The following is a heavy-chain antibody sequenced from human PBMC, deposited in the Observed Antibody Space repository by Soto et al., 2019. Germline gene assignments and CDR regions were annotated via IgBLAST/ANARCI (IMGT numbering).Heavy chain of an antibody. V-gene: IGHV5-51*01. Sequence: PGESLKISCKGSGYSFTSYWIGWVRQMPGKGLEWMGIIYPGDSDTRYSPSFQGQVTISADKSISTAYLQWSSLKASDTAMYYCARHSPPAPGDLKNYYYYYMDVWDKGTTVTVSS. CDR1: GYSFTSYW. D-gene: IGHD2-2*01. J-gene: IGHJ6*03. CDR3: ARHSPPAPGDLKNYYYYYMDV. CDR2: IYPGDSDT.